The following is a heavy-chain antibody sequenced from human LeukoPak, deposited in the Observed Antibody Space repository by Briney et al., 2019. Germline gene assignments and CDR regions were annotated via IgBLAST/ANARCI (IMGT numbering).Heavy chain of an antibody. Sequence: PGGSLRLSCAASGFIFGNAWMNWVRQAPGKGLEWVSSISSSSSYIYYADSLKGRFTISRDNAKNSLYLQMNSLRAEDTAVYYCARVPADYWGQGTLVTVSS. V-gene: IGHV3-21*01. CDR2: ISSSSSYI. CDR3: ARVPADY. J-gene: IGHJ4*02. CDR1: GFIFGNAW.